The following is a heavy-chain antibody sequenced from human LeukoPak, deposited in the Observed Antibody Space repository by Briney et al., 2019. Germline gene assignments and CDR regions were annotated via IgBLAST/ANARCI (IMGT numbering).Heavy chain of an antibody. CDR1: GGSISSSSYY. CDR3: ARSYGDYCNG. V-gene: IGHV4-39*01. J-gene: IGHJ4*02. CDR2: IYYSGST. D-gene: IGHD4-17*01. Sequence: SETLSLTCTVSGGSISSSSYYWGWIRQPPGKGLEWIGSIYYSGSTYYNPSLKSRVTISVDTSKNQFSLKLSSVTAADTAVYYCARSYGDYCNGWGQGTLVTVSS.